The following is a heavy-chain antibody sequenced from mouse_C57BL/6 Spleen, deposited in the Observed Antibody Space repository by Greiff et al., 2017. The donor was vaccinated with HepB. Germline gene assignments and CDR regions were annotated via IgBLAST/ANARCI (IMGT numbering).Heavy chain of an antibody. CDR2: ISYDGSN. Sequence: EESGPGLVKPSQSLSLTCSVTGYSITSGYYWNWIRQFPGNKLEWMGYISYDGSNNYNPSLKNRISITRDTSKNQFFLKLNSVTTEDTATYYCARDGEGFAYWGQGTLVTVST. D-gene: IGHD2-13*01. J-gene: IGHJ3*01. V-gene: IGHV3-6*01. CDR1: GYSITSGYY. CDR3: ARDGEGFAY.